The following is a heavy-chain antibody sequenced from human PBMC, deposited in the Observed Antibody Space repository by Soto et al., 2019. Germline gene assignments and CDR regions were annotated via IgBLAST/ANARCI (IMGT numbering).Heavy chain of an antibody. D-gene: IGHD1-1*01. CDR2: ISYDGVNK. CDR1: GFTFSTYG. Sequence: QVQLVESGGGVVQPGRSLRLSCAASGFTFSTYGMHCVRQAPGKGLEWVAVISYDGVNKYYADSVKGRFTISRDNSKNALYLHMSSLRAENTAVYYCAKSVFNWNDGFFDYWGQGTLVTVCS. CDR3: AKSVFNWNDGFFDY. V-gene: IGHV3-30*18. J-gene: IGHJ4*02.